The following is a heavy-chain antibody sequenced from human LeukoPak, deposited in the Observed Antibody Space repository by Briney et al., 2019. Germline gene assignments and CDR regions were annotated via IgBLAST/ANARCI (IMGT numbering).Heavy chain of an antibody. CDR3: ARDEGYSSSWYVVWFDP. J-gene: IGHJ5*02. D-gene: IGHD6-13*01. CDR1: GGSFSGYY. Sequence: SETLSLTCAVYGGSFSGYYWSWIRQPPGKGLEWIGEINHSGSTNYNPSLKSRVTISVDTSKNQFSLKLSSVTAADTAVYYCARDEGYSSSWYVVWFDPWGQGTQVTVSS. CDR2: INHSGST. V-gene: IGHV4-34*01.